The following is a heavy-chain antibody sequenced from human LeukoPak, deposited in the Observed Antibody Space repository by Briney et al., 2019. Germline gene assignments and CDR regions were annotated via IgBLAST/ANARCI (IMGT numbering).Heavy chain of an antibody. J-gene: IGHJ4*02. Sequence: SVKVSCKASGGTFSSYAISWVRQAPGQGLEWMGGIIPIFGTANYAQKFQGRVTITADESTSTAYMELSSLRSEDTAVYYCARYYYDSSGCYPNLDYFDYWGQGTLVTVSP. D-gene: IGHD3-22*01. V-gene: IGHV1-69*01. CDR1: GGTFSSYA. CDR3: ARYYYDSSGCYPNLDYFDY. CDR2: IIPIFGTA.